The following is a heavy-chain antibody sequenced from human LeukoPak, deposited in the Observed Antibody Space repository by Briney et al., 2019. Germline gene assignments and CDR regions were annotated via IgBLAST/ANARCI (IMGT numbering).Heavy chain of an antibody. Sequence: GGSLRLPCAASGFTFSDYYMSCIRQAPGRGLEWGSNITSSSSYTNYADSVKGRFTIYRHNAKNSLYLQMNRLRAEDTAVYYCARDSRMSYYYGSGSYYTARYFDYWGQGTLVTVSS. V-gene: IGHV3-11*06. CDR1: GFTFSDYY. J-gene: IGHJ4*02. CDR3: ARDSRMSYYYGSGSYYTARYFDY. CDR2: ITSSSSYT. D-gene: IGHD3-10*01.